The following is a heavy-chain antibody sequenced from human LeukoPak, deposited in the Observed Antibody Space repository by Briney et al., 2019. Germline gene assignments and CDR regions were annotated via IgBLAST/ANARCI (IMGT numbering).Heavy chain of an antibody. Sequence: TGGSLRLSCAASGFTFSSYAMSWVRQAPGKGLEWVSSISGSGGSTYYADSVKGRFTISRDNSKNTVYLQMNSLRAEDTALYYCAKGGSGSFDYYYYGMDVWGQGTTVTVSS. J-gene: IGHJ6*02. D-gene: IGHD3-10*01. CDR3: AKGGSGSFDYYYYGMDV. CDR1: GFTFSSYA. CDR2: ISGSGGST. V-gene: IGHV3-23*01.